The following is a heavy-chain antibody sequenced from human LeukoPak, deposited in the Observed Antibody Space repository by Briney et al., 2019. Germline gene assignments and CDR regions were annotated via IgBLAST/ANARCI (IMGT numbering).Heavy chain of an antibody. D-gene: IGHD5-24*01. CDR1: DVSVTRGPDY. J-gene: IGHJ4*02. CDR3: ARGQAGSTQLFYY. Sequence: SETLSLTCTVSDVSVTRGPDYWTWIRQPPGKGMEWIGYIHYSGSTNYNPSLKSRVTISLDTSKNQFSLNLNSVTAADTAVYYCARGQAGSTQLFYYWGQGTLVTVSS. CDR2: IHYSGST. V-gene: IGHV4-61*01.